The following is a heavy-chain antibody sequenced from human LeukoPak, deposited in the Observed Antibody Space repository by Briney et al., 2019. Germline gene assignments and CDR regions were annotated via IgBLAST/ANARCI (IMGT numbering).Heavy chain of an antibody. D-gene: IGHD3-22*01. CDR3: ARAPGSSGA. CDR2: IYYSGST. CDR1: GGSISSSSYY. J-gene: IGHJ5*02. Sequence: PSETLSLTCTVSGGSISSSSYYWGWIRQPPGKGLEWIGSIYYSGSTYYNPSLKSRVTISVDTSKNQFSLKLSSVTAADTAVYYCARAPGSSGAWGQGTLVTVSS. V-gene: IGHV4-39*01.